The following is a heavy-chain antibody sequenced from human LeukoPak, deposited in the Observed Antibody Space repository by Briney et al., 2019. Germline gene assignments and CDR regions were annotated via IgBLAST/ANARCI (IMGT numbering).Heavy chain of an antibody. CDR2: ISGSGVGT. D-gene: IGHD3-16*02. J-gene: IGHJ4*02. Sequence: GGSLRLSCAASGFTFSSYAMSWVRQAPGKGLEWVSGISGSGVGTYYADSVKGRFTISRDSSKNTLYLQMNSLRAEDTAVYYCAKAVAVIKSFDYWGQGTLVTVSS. CDR3: AKAVAVIKSFDY. V-gene: IGHV3-23*01. CDR1: GFTFSSYA.